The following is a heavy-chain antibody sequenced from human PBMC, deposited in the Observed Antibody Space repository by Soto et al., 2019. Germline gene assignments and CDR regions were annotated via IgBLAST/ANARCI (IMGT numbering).Heavy chain of an antibody. D-gene: IGHD6-13*01. CDR3: AKDQGSSWYEIDY. CDR2: ISGSGGST. Sequence: PGGSLRLSCAASGFTFSNYAVTWVRQALGKGLEWVSTISGSGGSTYYADSVKGRFTISRDNSKNTLYLQMNSLRAEDTAVYYCAKDQGSSWYEIDYWGQGTLVTVSS. CDR1: GFTFSNYA. V-gene: IGHV3-23*01. J-gene: IGHJ4*02.